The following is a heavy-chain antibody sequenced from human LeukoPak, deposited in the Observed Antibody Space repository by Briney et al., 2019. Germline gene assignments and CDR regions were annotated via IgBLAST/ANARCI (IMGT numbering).Heavy chain of an antibody. CDR2: ISYDGSNK. D-gene: IGHD3-22*01. CDR1: GFTFSSYG. CDR3: AKDEPYDSSGYPIHRDAFDI. Sequence: GGSLRLSCAASGFTFSSYGMHWVRQAPGKGLEGVAVISYDGSNKYYAESVKGRFTISRDNSKNTLYLQMNSLRAEDTAVYYCAKDEPYDSSGYPIHRDAFDIWGQGTMVTVSS. V-gene: IGHV3-33*06. J-gene: IGHJ3*02.